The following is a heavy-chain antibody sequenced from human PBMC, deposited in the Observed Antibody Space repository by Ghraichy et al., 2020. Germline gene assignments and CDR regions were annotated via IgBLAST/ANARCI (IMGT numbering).Heavy chain of an antibody. Sequence: SVKVSCKASGGTFSSYAISWVRQAPGQGLEWMGGIIPIFGTANYAQKFQGRVTITADKSTSTAYMELSSLRSEDTAVYYCARDRTSDSSGYYYKAFDIWGQGTMVTVSS. D-gene: IGHD3-22*01. CDR1: GGTFSSYA. CDR2: IIPIFGTA. CDR3: ARDRTSDSSGYYYKAFDI. J-gene: IGHJ3*02. V-gene: IGHV1-69*06.